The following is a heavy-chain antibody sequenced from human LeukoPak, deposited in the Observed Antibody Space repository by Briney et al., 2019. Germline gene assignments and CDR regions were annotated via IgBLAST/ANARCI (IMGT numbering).Heavy chain of an antibody. V-gene: IGHV1-3*01. J-gene: IGHJ4*02. CDR3: ARDRNDYDFWSGYGDY. Sequence: ASVKVSCKASGYTFTSYAMHWVRQAPGQRLEWMGWINAGNGNTKYSQKFQGRVTITRDTSASTAYMELNSLRAEDTAVYYCARDRNDYDFWSGYGDYWGQGTLVTVSS. CDR1: GYTFTSYA. CDR2: INAGNGNT. D-gene: IGHD3-3*01.